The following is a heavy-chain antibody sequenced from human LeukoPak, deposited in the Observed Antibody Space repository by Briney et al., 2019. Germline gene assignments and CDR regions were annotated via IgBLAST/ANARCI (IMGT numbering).Heavy chain of an antibody. J-gene: IGHJ5*02. CDR2: ISAYNGDT. D-gene: IGHD5-24*01. CDR3: AREGRDGGAIAP. CDR1: GYTFTSYG. Sequence: ASVTVSCKASGYTFTSYGISWVRHAPGPGLEWMGWISAYNGDTIYAQKFQGRVIMTTHKSTSTVYMELRRVRSEETAMYYCAREGRDGGAIAPWGAGKLVTVSS. V-gene: IGHV1-18*01.